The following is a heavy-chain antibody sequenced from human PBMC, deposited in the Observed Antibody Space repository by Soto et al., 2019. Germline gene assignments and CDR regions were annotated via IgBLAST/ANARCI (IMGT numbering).Heavy chain of an antibody. Sequence: GASVKVSCKASGYTFTSYYMYWVRQSPGQGLEWMGIINPSGGSTSYAQKFQGRVTMTRDTSTSTVYMELSSLRSEDTAVYYCARARHCISTSCYFDWFDPWGQGTLVTSPQ. CDR2: INPSGGST. J-gene: IGHJ5*02. V-gene: IGHV1-46*01. CDR1: GYTFTSYY. D-gene: IGHD2-2*01. CDR3: ARARHCISTSCYFDWFDP.